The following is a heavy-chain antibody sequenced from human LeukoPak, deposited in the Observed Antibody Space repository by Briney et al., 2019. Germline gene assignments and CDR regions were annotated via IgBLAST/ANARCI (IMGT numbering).Heavy chain of an antibody. D-gene: IGHD1-1*01. Sequence: GGSLRLFCAVSGFTVSRNYMSWVRQASGKGLEGVSIIYSGDSTNDADSVKGRFTISRANSKNTLYLQMNSVRVEDTAVYYCARVGNYRFDPWGQGTLVTVSS. CDR3: ARVGNYRFDP. V-gene: IGHV3-66*01. CDR2: IYSGDST. CDR1: GFTVSRNY. J-gene: IGHJ5*02.